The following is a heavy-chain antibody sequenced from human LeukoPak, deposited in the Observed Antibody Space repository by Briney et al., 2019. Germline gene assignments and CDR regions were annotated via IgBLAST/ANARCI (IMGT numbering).Heavy chain of an antibody. J-gene: IGHJ3*02. CDR1: GYTFTGYY. CDR2: INPNSGGT. V-gene: IGHV1-2*02. CDR3: TRLGSTPSWYGAATDI. Sequence: ASVKVSCKASGYTFTGYYMHWVRQAPGQGLEWMGWINPNSGGTNYAQKSQGRVNMTRDKTLSTAYMELRRLRSADTAVYYCTRLGSTPSWYGAATDIWGQKTLVTVSS. D-gene: IGHD6-13*01.